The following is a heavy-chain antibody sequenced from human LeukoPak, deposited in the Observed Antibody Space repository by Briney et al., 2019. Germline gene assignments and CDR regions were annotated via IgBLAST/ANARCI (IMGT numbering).Heavy chain of an antibody. CDR2: TFAGYSYT. D-gene: IGHD1-26*01. CDR3: ARRIGVGAIGY. CDR1: GYNFTPYW. V-gene: IGHV5-51*01. Sequence: GESLKISCQSSGYNFTPYWIVWVRQMPGEGLEWMGITFAGYSYTIYSPSFQGQVTISADKSISTAYLQWSSLKASDTAMYYCARRIGVGAIGYWGQGTLVTVSS. J-gene: IGHJ4*02.